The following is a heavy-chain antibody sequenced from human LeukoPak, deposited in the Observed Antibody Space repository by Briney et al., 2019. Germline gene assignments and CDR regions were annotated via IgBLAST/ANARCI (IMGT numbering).Heavy chain of an antibody. J-gene: IGHJ4*02. CDR2: IVGGGGHA. CDR3: AKEIALGGRPLFDQ. V-gene: IGHV3-23*01. D-gene: IGHD3-3*02. Sequence: PGGSLRLSRAASGFSFKGYGMSWVRQAPGKGLEWVAGIVGGGGHAYCADSVKGRFTISRDNSKSTLYLQMNSLRVEDTAVYYCAKEIALGGRPLFDQWGQGTLVTVSS. CDR1: GFSFKGYG.